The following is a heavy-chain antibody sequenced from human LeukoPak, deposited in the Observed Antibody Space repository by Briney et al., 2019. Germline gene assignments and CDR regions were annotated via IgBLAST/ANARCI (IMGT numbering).Heavy chain of an antibody. J-gene: IGHJ6*02. Sequence: PSETLSLTCTVSGGSISSGDYSWSWIRQPPGKGLEWIGYIYYSGSTYYNPSLKSRVTISVDTSKNQFSLKLSSVTAADTAVYYCARAPRTTVTSYYYYYYGMDVWGQGTTVTVSS. CDR2: IYYSGST. V-gene: IGHV4-30-4*01. D-gene: IGHD4-11*01. CDR1: GGSISSGDYS. CDR3: ARAPRTTVTSYYYYYYGMDV.